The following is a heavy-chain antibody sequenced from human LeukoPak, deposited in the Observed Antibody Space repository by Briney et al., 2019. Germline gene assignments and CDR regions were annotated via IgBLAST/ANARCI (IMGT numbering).Heavy chain of an antibody. V-gene: IGHV4-39*01. Sequence: PSETLSLTCTVAGGSISSSSYYCGWIRQPPGKGLEWIGSIYYSGSTYYNPSLKSRVTISVDTSKNQFSLKLSSVTAADTAVYYCARMSPTWVETNDRYNYGIWTCYPEYYFDYWGQGTLVTVSS. D-gene: IGHD3-9*01. CDR1: GGSISSSSYY. J-gene: IGHJ4*02. CDR2: IYYSGST. CDR3: ARMSPTWVETNDRYNYGIWTCYPEYYFDY.